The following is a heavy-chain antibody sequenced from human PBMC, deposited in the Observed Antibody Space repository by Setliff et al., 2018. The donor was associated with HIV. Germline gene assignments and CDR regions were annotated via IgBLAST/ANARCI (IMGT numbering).Heavy chain of an antibody. CDR3: ARVGTLVIKGVWYFDL. D-gene: IGHD3-9*01. J-gene: IGHJ2*01. V-gene: IGHV4-59*11. Sequence: SETLSLTCSVSWESKINHDWGWIRQSPGRGLEWIGSMFRGGGRQFQPSLASRVSISVDTSKNQFSLKVTSVTAADTAVYYCARVGTLVIKGVWYFDLWGRGTLVTVSS. CDR1: WESKINHD. CDR2: MFRGGGR.